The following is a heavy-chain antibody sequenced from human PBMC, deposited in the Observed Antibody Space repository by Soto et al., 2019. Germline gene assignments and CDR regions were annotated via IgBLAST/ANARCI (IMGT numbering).Heavy chain of an antibody. CDR1: GFTFSSYD. CDR2: IGTAGDT. D-gene: IGHD3-9*01. Sequence: GGSLRLSCAASGFTFSSYDMHWVRQATGKGLEWVSAIGTAGDTYYPGSVKGRFTISRENAKNSLYLQMNSLRAGDTAVYYCARDYLHYDILTGYDYWGQGTLVTVSS. CDR3: ARDYLHYDILTGYDY. J-gene: IGHJ4*02. V-gene: IGHV3-13*01.